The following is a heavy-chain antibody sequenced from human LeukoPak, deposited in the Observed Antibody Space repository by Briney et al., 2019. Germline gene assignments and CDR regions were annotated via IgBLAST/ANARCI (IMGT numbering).Heavy chain of an antibody. D-gene: IGHD5-12*01. J-gene: IGHJ4*02. V-gene: IGHV4-39*01. CDR2: IYYSGST. Sequence: SETLSLTCTVSGGSISSSSYYWGWLRQPPGTGLEWIGSIYYSGSTYYNPSLKSRVTISVDTSKNQFSLKLSSVTAADTAVYYCARLRSGYDLFDYWGQGTLVTVSS. CDR3: ARLRSGYDLFDY. CDR1: GGSISSSSYY.